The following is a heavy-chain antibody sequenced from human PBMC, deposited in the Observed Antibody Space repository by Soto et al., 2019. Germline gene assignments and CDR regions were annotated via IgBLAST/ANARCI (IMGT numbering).Heavy chain of an antibody. J-gene: IGHJ3*02. V-gene: IGHV4-31*03. D-gene: IGHD7-27*01. Sequence: SETLSLTCTVSGGSIISGGYYWSWIRQHPGKGLEWIGYIYYSGSTYYNPSLKSRVTISVDTSKNQFSLKLSSVTAADTAVYYCARGGEGRGAFDIWGQGTMVTVSS. CDR2: IYYSGST. CDR1: GGSIISGGYY. CDR3: ARGGEGRGAFDI.